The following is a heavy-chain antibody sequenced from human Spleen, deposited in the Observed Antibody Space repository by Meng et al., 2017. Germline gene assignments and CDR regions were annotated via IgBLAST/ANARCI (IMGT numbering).Heavy chain of an antibody. CDR3: AKDYSSGWYLYYFDY. J-gene: IGHJ4*02. CDR2: ISLNSRSI. Sequence: SLKISCAASGFTFDEYAMHWVRQAPGKGLEWVSGISLNSRSIGYADSVKGRFTISRDNDKNSLYLQMSSLRAEDMALYYCAKDYSSGWYLYYFDYWGQGTLVTVSS. CDR1: GFTFDEYA. D-gene: IGHD6-19*01. V-gene: IGHV3-9*03.